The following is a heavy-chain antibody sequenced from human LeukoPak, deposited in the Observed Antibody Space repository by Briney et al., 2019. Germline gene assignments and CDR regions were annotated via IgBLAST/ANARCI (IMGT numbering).Heavy chain of an antibody. CDR1: GGSISSTNW. CDR3: ARPYSAGWFRFQH. J-gene: IGHJ1*01. V-gene: IGHV4-4*02. CDR2: VHLSGRT. D-gene: IGHD6-19*01. Sequence: NSSETLSLTCGVSGGSISSTNWWTWVRQPPGEGLEWIGEVHLSGRTNYNPSLKSRVTMSVDMSENHISLKLSSVTAADTAVYYCARPYSAGWFRFQHWGQGTLVTVSS.